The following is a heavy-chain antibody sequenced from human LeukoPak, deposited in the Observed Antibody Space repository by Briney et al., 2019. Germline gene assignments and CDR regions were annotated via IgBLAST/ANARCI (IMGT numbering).Heavy chain of an antibody. D-gene: IGHD3-10*01. CDR1: GGSFSGYY. Sequence: SETLSLTYAVYGGSFSGYYWSWIRQPPGKGLEWIGEINHSGSTNYNPSLKSRVTISVDTSKNQFSLKLSSVTAADTAVYYCASHGFGELLSNWFDPWGQGTLVTVSS. CDR3: ASHGFGELLSNWFDP. V-gene: IGHV4-34*01. CDR2: INHSGST. J-gene: IGHJ5*02.